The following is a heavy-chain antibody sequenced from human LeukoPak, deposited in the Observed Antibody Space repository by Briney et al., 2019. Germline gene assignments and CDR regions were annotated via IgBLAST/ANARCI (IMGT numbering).Heavy chain of an antibody. Sequence: PSETLSLTCSVSGGSIRNYFWSWIRQTPGTGLEWLGYIYYSGSTNYNPSLKSRVTISVDTSKNQFSLRLSSVTAADTAVYYCARVIGDYDRRGLKNPYYFDYWGQGTLVTVSS. CDR3: ARVIGDYDRRGLKNPYYFDY. D-gene: IGHD3-22*01. V-gene: IGHV4-59*01. CDR1: GGSIRNYF. CDR2: IYYSGST. J-gene: IGHJ4*02.